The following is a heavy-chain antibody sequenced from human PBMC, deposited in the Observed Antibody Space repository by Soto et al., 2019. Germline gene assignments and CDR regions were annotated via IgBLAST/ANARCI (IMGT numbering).Heavy chain of an antibody. CDR2: IYYSGST. CDR3: ARTDSSGYHDAFDI. J-gene: IGHJ3*02. Sequence: TLSLTCTVSGGSISSSSYYWGWIRQPPGKGLEWIGRIYYSGSTYYNPSLKSRVTISVDTSKNQFSLKLSSVTAADTAVYYCARTDSSGYHDAFDIWGQGTMVTVSS. D-gene: IGHD3-22*01. CDR1: GGSISSSSYY. V-gene: IGHV4-39*01.